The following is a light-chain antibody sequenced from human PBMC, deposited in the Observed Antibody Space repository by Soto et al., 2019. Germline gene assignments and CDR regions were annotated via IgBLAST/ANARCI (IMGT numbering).Light chain of an antibody. CDR3: VLLYGGAWV. CDR1: TGAVTSDYY. Sequence: QAVVTQEPSLTVSPGGTITLTCALTTGAVTSDYYPNWFQRKPGQALRTLIYRTSNKHSWTPARFSGSLLGGKAALTLSGVQPEDEADYYCVLLYGGAWVFGGGTKLTVL. CDR2: RTS. V-gene: IGLV7-43*01. J-gene: IGLJ3*02.